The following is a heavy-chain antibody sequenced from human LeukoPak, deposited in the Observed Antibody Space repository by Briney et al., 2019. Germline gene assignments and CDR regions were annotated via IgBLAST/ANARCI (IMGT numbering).Heavy chain of an antibody. CDR2: IRSKAYGGTT. J-gene: IGHJ2*01. CDR1: GFTFSDHC. V-gene: IGHV3-49*04. D-gene: IGHD1/OR15-1a*01. Sequence: SLRLSCAASGFTFSDHCMAWVRQAPGKGLEWVGFIRSKAYGGTTEYAASVKGRFTISRDDSKSIAYLQMNSLKTEDTAVYYCTRINNSYWNFDLWGRGTLVTVSS. CDR3: TRINNSYWNFDL.